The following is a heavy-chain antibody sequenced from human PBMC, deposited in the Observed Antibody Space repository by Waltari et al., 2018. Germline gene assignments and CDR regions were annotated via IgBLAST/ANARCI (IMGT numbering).Heavy chain of an antibody. J-gene: IGHJ4*02. Sequence: QVQLVESGGGVVQPGRSLRLSCAASGFTFRSYAMHWVRQAPGKGLEWVAVISYDGSNKYYADSVKGRFTISRDNSKNTLYLQMNSLRAEDTAVYYCARGRSAYWGQGTLVTVSS. CDR1: GFTFRSYA. CDR2: ISYDGSNK. CDR3: ARGRSAY. V-gene: IGHV3-30-3*01.